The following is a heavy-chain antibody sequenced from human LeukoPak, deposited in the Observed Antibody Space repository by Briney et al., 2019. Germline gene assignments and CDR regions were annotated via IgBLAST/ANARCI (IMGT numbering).Heavy chain of an antibody. D-gene: IGHD3-22*01. CDR1: GGSISSYY. CDR3: ARDLGYYYDSSGYHAFDI. V-gene: IGHV4-59*01. Sequence: SETLSLTCTVSGGSISSYYWSWIRQPPGKGLEWMGDIYDSGGTKYKPCLKSRVTISVDKSNNRSSLQRSSVTAADTAVSYCARDLGYYYDSSGYHAFDIWGQGTMVTVSS. J-gene: IGHJ3*02. CDR2: IYDSGGT.